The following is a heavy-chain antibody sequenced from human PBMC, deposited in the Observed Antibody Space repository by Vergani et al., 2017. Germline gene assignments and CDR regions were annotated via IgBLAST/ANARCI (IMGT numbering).Heavy chain of an antibody. D-gene: IGHD4-23*01. V-gene: IGHV3-13*01. CDR3: ARAVSTTLGDPPPY. CDR2: IGAAGDT. CDR1: GFTFSRYD. Sequence: EVQLLESGGDLVQPGGSLRLSCAASGFTFSRYDMHWVRQATGKGLEWVSAIGAAGDTYYPGSVKGRFTISRENAKTSLYLQMNSLRAGDTAIYYCARAVSTTLGDPPPYWGQGTLVTVSS. J-gene: IGHJ1*01.